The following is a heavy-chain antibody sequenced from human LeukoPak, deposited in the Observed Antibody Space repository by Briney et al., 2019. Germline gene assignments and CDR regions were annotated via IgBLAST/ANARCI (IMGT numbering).Heavy chain of an antibody. CDR2: IIPIFGTA. CDR3: ARKALNLGALGY. J-gene: IGHJ4*02. CDR1: GGTFSSYA. Sequence: PGASVKVSCKASGGTFSSYAISWVRQAPGQGLEWMGGIIPIFGTANYAQKFQGRVTITADESTSTAYMELSSLRSEDTAVYYCARKALNLGALGYWGQGTLVTVSS. V-gene: IGHV1-69*13. D-gene: IGHD3-16*01.